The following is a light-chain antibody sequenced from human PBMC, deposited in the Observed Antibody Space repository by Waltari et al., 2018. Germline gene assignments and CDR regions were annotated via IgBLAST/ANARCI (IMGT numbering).Light chain of an antibody. Sequence: QSVLTQPPSMSGAPGQKVTIPCTGGSSNFGAGYDVHWYQQFPGTAPKLLIFGNTNRASGVPGRFSGSRSGTSASLAIGGLQSEDEAVYYCQSFDSSLSASVFGGGTKLTVL. CDR3: QSFDSSLSASV. J-gene: IGLJ2*01. V-gene: IGLV1-40*01. CDR1: SSNFGAGYD. CDR2: GNT.